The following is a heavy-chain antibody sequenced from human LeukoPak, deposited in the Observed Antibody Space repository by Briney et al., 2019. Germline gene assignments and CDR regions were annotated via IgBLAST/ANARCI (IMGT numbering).Heavy chain of an antibody. CDR1: GFPFSNFW. Sequence: GGSLRLFCSASGFPFSNFWMSWVRQAPGKGLEWVANIKQDGFEKYYEDSVRGRFTISRQNAKNSLSLQMNNLRAEDTAVYYCARDGCTITTCSTVGGFSSWGQGTLVTVSS. V-gene: IGHV3-7*01. CDR3: ARDGCTITTCSTVGGFSS. J-gene: IGHJ5*02. CDR2: IKQDGFEK. D-gene: IGHD2-2*01.